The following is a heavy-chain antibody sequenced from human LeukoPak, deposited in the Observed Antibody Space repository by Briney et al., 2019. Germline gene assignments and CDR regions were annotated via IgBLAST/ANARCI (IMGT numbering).Heavy chain of an antibody. CDR1: GDSISGYY. J-gene: IGHJ4*02. V-gene: IGHV4-4*07. CDR3: ARTAPSPYTSSWYHYFDS. D-gene: IGHD6-13*01. CDR2: IYSTGST. Sequence: SETLSLTCTVSGDSISGYYRSWIRQPAGKGLAWIGRIYSTGSTNYNPSLKSRVTMSVDTSKNQFSLRLSSVTAADTAVYYCARTAPSPYTSSWYHYFDSWGQGTLVTVSS.